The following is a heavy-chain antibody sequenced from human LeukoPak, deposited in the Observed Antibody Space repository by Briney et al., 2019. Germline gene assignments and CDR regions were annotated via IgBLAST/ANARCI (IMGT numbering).Heavy chain of an antibody. CDR3: ARENRGYDILTGYYHDLGFDY. J-gene: IGHJ4*02. CDR2: ITSDGSST. D-gene: IGHD3-9*01. Sequence: GGSLRLSCAASGFTFSSTWMHWVRQPPGKGLVWVARITSDGSSTTYAESVKGRSTISRDNAKNSLYLQMNSLRAEDTAVYYCARENRGYDILTGYYHDLGFDYWGQGTLVTVSS. CDR1: GFTFSSTW. V-gene: IGHV3-74*03.